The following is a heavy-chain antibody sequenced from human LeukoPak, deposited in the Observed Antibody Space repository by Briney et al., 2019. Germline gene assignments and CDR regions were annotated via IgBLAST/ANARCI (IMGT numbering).Heavy chain of an antibody. D-gene: IGHD3-22*01. CDR1: GGSVSSGSYY. V-gene: IGHV4-61*01. J-gene: IGHJ3*02. CDR2: IYYSGST. CDR3: ARKAPDYYDSSGYFMTGAFDI. Sequence: SETLSLTCTVSGGSVSSGSYYWSWIRQPPGKGLEWIGYIYYSGSTNYNPSLKSRVTISVDTSKNQFSLKLSSVTAADTAVYYCARKAPDYYDSSGYFMTGAFDIWGQGTMVTVSS.